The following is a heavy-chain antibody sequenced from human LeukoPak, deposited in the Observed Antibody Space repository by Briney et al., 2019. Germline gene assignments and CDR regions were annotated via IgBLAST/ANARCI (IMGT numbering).Heavy chain of an antibody. V-gene: IGHV1-2*02. J-gene: IGHJ4*02. CDR1: GYTFTGYY. D-gene: IGHD5-12*01. Sequence: ASVKVSCKASGYTFTGYYMHWVRQAPGQGLEWMLWINPNNGGTHYAQKFQGRVTMTRDTSISTAYMELSRLRSDDTAVYYCAREPGDGGYDNFDYWGQGTLVTVSS. CDR3: AREPGDGGYDNFDY. CDR2: INPNNGGT.